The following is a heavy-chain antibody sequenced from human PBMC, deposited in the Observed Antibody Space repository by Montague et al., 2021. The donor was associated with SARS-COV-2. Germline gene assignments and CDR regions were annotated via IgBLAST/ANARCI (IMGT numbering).Heavy chain of an antibody. J-gene: IGHJ3*02. CDR2: IYHSGTT. CDR3: VREKAGGLRNVFDI. CDR1: GFSIGSGDY. V-gene: IGHV4-38-2*02. Sequence: SETLSLTCTVSGFSIGSGDYWGWIRQPPGKGLEWIGSIYHSGTTXXNPSLQSRLTMSIDTSTNQSSLRLTSVTAADTAVFFCVREKAGGLRNVFDIWGQGTTVTVSS.